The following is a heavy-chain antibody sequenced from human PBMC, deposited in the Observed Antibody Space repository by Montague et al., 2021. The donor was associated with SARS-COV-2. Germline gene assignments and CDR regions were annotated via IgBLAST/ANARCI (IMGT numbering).Heavy chain of an antibody. CDR1: GFTFRSYW. J-gene: IGHJ3*02. CDR2: INSDGSST. D-gene: IGHD3-22*01. V-gene: IGHV3-74*01. CDR3: ARAPRRHYYDSTGFDAFDI. Sequence: SLRLSCAASGFTFRSYWMHWVRQAPGKGLVWVSRINSDGSSTTYADSVKGRFAISRDNAKNTLYLQMNSLRAEDTAVYYCARAPRRHYYDSTGFDAFDIWGQGKMVTVSS.